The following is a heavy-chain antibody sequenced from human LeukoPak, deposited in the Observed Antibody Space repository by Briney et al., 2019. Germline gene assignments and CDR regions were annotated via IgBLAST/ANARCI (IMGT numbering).Heavy chain of an antibody. J-gene: IGHJ4*02. CDR1: GFTFSSYA. D-gene: IGHD6-19*01. CDR3: AKVDGSGWYGYFDY. CDR2: ISGSGGST. V-gene: IGHV3-23*01. Sequence: TGGSLRLSCAASGFTFSSYAMSWVRQAPGKGLEWVSAISGSGGSTYYADSVKGRFTISRDNSKNTLYLQMNSLRAEDTAVYYCAKVDGSGWYGYFDYWGQGTLVTVSS.